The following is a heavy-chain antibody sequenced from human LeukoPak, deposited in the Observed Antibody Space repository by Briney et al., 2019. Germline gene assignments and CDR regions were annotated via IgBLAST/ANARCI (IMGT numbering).Heavy chain of an antibody. J-gene: IGHJ4*02. V-gene: IGHV3-23*01. CDR3: AKVKDYGDYFEFDY. D-gene: IGHD4-17*01. CDR2: ISGSGGST. Sequence: GGSLILSCAASGFTFSSYAMSWVRQAPGKGLEWVSAISGSGGSTYYADSVKGRFTISRDNSKNTLYLQMNSLRAEDTAVYYCAKVKDYGDYFEFDYWGQGTLVTVSS. CDR1: GFTFSSYA.